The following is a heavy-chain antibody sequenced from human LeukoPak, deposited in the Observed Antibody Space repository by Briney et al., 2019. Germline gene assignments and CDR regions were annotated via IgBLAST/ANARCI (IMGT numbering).Heavy chain of an antibody. D-gene: IGHD1-26*01. CDR3: ARRLGGSSEGYEF. J-gene: IGHJ4*02. V-gene: IGHV1-2*02. CDR2: INPNNGGT. Sequence: ASVKVSCKASGYTFTDLTEYYIHWVRQAPVQWLELMGWINPNNGGTKYAQKFQCRVTMTRDMSMNTAYMELSRLTSDDTAVYYCARRLGGSSEGYEFWGQGPLVTVPS. CDR1: GYTFTDLTEYY.